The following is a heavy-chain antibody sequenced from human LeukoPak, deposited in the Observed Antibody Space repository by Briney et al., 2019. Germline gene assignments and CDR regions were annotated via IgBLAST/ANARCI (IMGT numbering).Heavy chain of an antibody. Sequence: PGGSLRLSCAASGFTFSSSAMSWVRQAPGKGLEWVSSISGSGSGGSTYYADSVKGRFTISRDNSKNTLYLQMNSLRPEDTAVYYCARKKCGNNCLVNYFDYWGQGAAVTVSS. CDR2: ISGSGSGGST. D-gene: IGHD1-1*01. J-gene: IGHJ4*02. V-gene: IGHV3-23*01. CDR3: ARKKCGNNCLVNYFDY. CDR1: GFTFSSSA.